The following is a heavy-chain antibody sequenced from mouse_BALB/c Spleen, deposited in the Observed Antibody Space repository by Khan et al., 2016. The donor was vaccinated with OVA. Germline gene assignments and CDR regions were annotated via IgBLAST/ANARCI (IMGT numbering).Heavy chain of an antibody. J-gene: IGHJ2*01. V-gene: IGHV1S136*01. CDR2: IYPYNDDT. CDR1: GYTFTSYV. D-gene: IGHD2-14*01. Sequence: VQLQQSGPELVKPGASVKMSCKASGYTFTSYVMHWLRQKPGQGLEWIGYIYPYNDDTKYNEKFKGKATLTSDKSSSTAYLELSSLTSEDSAVYYCARNYWYDVYLDYWGQGTTLTVSS. CDR3: ARNYWYDVYLDY.